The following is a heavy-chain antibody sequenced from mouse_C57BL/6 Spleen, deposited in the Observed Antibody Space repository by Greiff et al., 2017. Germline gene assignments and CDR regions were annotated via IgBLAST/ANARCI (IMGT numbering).Heavy chain of an antibody. CDR3: ARRYHCMDY. CDR1: GYTFTSYG. CDR2: IYPRSGNT. J-gene: IGHJ4*01. Sequence: QVQLQQSGAELARPGASVKLSCKASGYTFTSYGISWVKQRTGQGLEWIGEIYPRSGNTYYNEKFKGKATLTVDTSSSTAYMQLSSLTSEDSAVYYCARRYHCMDYWGQGTSVTVSS. D-gene: IGHD2-14*01. V-gene: IGHV1-81*01.